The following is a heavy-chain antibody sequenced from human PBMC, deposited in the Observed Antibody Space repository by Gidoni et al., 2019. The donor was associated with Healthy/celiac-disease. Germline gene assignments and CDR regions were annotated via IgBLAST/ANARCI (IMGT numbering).Heavy chain of an antibody. CDR1: GFTFSGSA. CDR3: TRHGPQELLGFDY. V-gene: IGHV3-73*01. Sequence: EVQLVESGGGLVQPGGSLKLSCAASGFTFSGSAMHWVRQASGKGLEWVGRIRSKANSYATAYAASVKGRFTISRDDSKNTAYLQMNSLKTEDTAVYYCTRHGPQELLGFDYWGQGTLVTVSS. D-gene: IGHD1-26*01. J-gene: IGHJ4*02. CDR2: IRSKANSYAT.